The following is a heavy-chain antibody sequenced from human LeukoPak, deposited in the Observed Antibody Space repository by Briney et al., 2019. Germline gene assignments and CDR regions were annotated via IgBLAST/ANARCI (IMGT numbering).Heavy chain of an antibody. CDR1: GYTFTSYG. V-gene: IGHV1-18*01. CDR3: ATGWGSSWTH. Sequence: ASVKVSCKASGYTFTSYGISWVRQAPGQGLEWMGWISAYNGNTNYAQNLQGRVTMTTETSTSTAYMELSSLRSEDTAVYYCATGWGSSWTHWGQGTLVTVSS. CDR2: ISAYNGNT. D-gene: IGHD3-16*01. J-gene: IGHJ4*02.